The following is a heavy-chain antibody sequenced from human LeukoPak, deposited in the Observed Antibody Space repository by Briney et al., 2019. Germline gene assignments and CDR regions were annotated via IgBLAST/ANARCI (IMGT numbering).Heavy chain of an antibody. CDR2: IRYDGSNK. D-gene: IGHD4-11*01. J-gene: IGHJ4*02. Sequence: GGSLRLSCAASGLTFNSYGMHWVRQAPGKGLEWVAFIRYDGSNKYYADSVKGRFTISRDNSKNTLYLQMNSLRAEDTAVYYCAKHQVTSGSLDYWGQGTLVTVSS. CDR1: GLTFNSYG. V-gene: IGHV3-30*02. CDR3: AKHQVTSGSLDY.